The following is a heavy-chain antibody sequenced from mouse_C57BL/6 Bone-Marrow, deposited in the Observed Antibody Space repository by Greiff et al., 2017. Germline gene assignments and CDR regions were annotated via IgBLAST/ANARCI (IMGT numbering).Heavy chain of an antibody. Sequence: VQLQQPGAELVKPGASVKLSCKASGYTFTSYWMHWVKQRPGQGLEWIGMIHPNSGSTNYNEKFKSKAPLTVDKSSSTAYMQLSSLTSEDSAVYYCARGDYYGSSLWYFDVWGTGTTVTVSS. D-gene: IGHD1-1*01. CDR2: IHPNSGST. V-gene: IGHV1-64*01. CDR1: GYTFTSYW. J-gene: IGHJ1*03. CDR3: ARGDYYGSSLWYFDV.